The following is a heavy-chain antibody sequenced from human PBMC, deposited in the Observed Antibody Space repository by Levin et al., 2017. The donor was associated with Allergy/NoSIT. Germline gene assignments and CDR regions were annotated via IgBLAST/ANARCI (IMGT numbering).Heavy chain of an antibody. CDR3: AREAADYDFWSGSRRFDY. CDR2: INPNSGGT. V-gene: IGHV1-2*02. D-gene: IGHD3-3*01. J-gene: IGHJ4*02. CDR1: GYTFTAYY. Sequence: ASVKVSCKASGYTFTAYYMHWVRQAPGQGLEWMGWINPNSGGTNYAQKFQGRVTMTRDTSVNTAYMELSRLRSDDTGVYYCAREAADYDFWSGSRRFDYWGQGTLVTVSS.